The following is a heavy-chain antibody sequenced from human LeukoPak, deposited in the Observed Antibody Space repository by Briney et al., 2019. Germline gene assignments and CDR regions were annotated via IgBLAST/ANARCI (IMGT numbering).Heavy chain of an antibody. J-gene: IGHJ4*02. V-gene: IGHV3-21*04. CDR1: GLTFSSYS. CDR3: ATYRQVLLPFES. Sequence: GGSLRLSCAASGLTFSSYSMNWVRQPPGKGLEWVSSIFPSGGEIHYADSVRGRFTISRDNSKRTLSLQMNSLRAEDTAIYYCATYRQVLLPFESWGQGTLVTVSS. D-gene: IGHD2-8*02. CDR2: IFPSGGEI.